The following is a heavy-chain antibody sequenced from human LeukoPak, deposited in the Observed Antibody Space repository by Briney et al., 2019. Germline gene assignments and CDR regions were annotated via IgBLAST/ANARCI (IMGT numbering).Heavy chain of an antibody. D-gene: IGHD4-17*01. CDR2: IRGGGSA. J-gene: IGHJ3*01. CDR3: GRDPNGDYVGAFDF. V-gene: IGHV3-23*01. CDR1: GFTFSSYA. Sequence: GGSLRLYCAASGFTFSSYAMTWVRQAPGKGLEWVSSIRGGGSASYTDSVKGRFTMSRDNSKSTLYLQMNSLRAEDTAIYYCGRDPNGDYVGAFDFWGQGTLVTVSS.